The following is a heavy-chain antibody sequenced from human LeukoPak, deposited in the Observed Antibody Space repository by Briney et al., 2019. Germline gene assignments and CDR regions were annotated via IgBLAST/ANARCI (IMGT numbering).Heavy chain of an antibody. D-gene: IGHD6-13*01. Sequence: SGPALVKPTQTLTLTCTISGFSLSTSGMCVSWIRQPPGKALEWLARIDWDDDKFYITSLKTRLTISKDTSKNQVVLTMTNMDPVDTATYYCARIKEGYSTTSRYGMDVWGQGTTVTVSS. J-gene: IGHJ6*02. V-gene: IGHV2-70*17. CDR2: IDWDDDK. CDR1: GFSLSTSGMC. CDR3: ARIKEGYSTTSRYGMDV.